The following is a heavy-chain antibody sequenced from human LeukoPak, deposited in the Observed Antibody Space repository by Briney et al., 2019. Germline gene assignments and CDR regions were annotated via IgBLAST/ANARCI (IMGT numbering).Heavy chain of an antibody. CDR1: GFIFSRDS. CDR2: INGGGSPI. Sequence: PGGSLRLSCAASGFIFSRDSMNWVRQAPGKGLEWVSYINGGGSPIFYADSVRGRFTISRDNAKNSLYLQMNSLRAEDTAVYYCARDSLAWGQGTLVTVSS. V-gene: IGHV3-48*01. CDR3: ARDSLA. J-gene: IGHJ5*02. D-gene: IGHD3-16*02.